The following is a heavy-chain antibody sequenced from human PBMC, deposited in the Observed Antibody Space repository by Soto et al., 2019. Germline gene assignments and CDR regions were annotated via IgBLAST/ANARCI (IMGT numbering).Heavy chain of an antibody. CDR1: GGSFSGYY. J-gene: IGHJ4*02. CDR3: ARVLGIAAAGSAYYFDY. CDR2: INHSGST. Sequence: PSETLSLTCAVYGGSFSGYYWSWIRQPPGKGLEWIGEINHSGSTNYNPSLKSRVTISVDKSKNQFSLKLSSVTAADTAVYYCARVLGIAAAGSAYYFDYWGQGTLVTVSS. V-gene: IGHV4-34*01. D-gene: IGHD6-13*01.